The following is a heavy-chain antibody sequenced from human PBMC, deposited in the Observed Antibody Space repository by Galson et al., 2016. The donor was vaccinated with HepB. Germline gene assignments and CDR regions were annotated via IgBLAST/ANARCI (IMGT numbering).Heavy chain of an antibody. V-gene: IGHV3-21*04. CDR2: ISSSSNYI. CDR1: GFTFRTYS. CDR3: SVELLQDFGF. D-gene: IGHD5-24*01. Sequence: SLRLSCAASGFTFRTYSMNWVRQAPGKGLEWVSSISSSSNYIYYADSMQGRFTISRDHYKNTLYLQMNSLGAEDTAIYYCSVELLQDFGFWGQGTLVTVSS. J-gene: IGHJ4*02.